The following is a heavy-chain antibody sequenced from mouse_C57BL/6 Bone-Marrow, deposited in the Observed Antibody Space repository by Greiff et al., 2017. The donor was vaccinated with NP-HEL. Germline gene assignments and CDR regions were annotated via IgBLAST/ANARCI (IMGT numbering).Heavy chain of an antibody. CDR1: GYTFTSYW. CDR2: IEPNSGGT. Sequence: QVQLQQPGAELVKPGASVKLSCKASGYTFTSYWMHWVKQRPGRGLEWIGRIEPNSGGTKYYEKFKSKATLTVDKPSSTAYMQLSSLTSEDSAVYYCARFITTVLDYWGQGTTLTVSS. CDR3: ARFITTVLDY. D-gene: IGHD1-1*01. V-gene: IGHV1-72*01. J-gene: IGHJ2*01.